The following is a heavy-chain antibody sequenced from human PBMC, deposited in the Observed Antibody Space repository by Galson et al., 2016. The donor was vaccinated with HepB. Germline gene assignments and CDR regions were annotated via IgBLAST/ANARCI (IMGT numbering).Heavy chain of an antibody. CDR3: SEKQSSGSHPSEY. D-gene: IGHD3-22*01. CDR1: GFIFSSYD. CDR2: ISASGRST. Sequence: SLRLSCAASGFIFSSYDMRWVRQAPGKGLEWVSSISASGRSTYYTDSVKGRFTVSRDNSKHTLDLQMNSLRADDTAVYYCSEKQSSGSHPSEYWGQGTRVTVSS. J-gene: IGHJ4*02. V-gene: IGHV3-23*01.